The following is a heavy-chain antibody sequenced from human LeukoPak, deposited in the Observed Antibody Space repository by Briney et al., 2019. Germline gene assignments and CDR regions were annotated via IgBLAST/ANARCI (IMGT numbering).Heavy chain of an antibody. D-gene: IGHD1-26*01. V-gene: IGHV3-48*01. J-gene: IGHJ6*03. CDR2: ISSSSSSI. CDR3: ARDPVGWELPTSYYYYYMDV. Sequence: TGGSLRLSCAASGFTFSAYSMNWVRQAPGKGLEWVSYISSSSSSIYYADSVKGRFTISRDNAKNSLYLQMNSLRAEDTAVYYCARDPVGWELPTSYYYYYMDVWGKGTTVTVSS. CDR1: GFTFSAYS.